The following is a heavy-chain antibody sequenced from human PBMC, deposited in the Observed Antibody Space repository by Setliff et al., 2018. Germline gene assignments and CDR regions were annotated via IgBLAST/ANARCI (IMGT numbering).Heavy chain of an antibody. Sequence: PSETLSLTCTVSGGSISGTSYSWSWIRQPAGKGLEWIGRIYSSESTNYNPSLKSRVTISLDTSKNQFSLKLSSVTAADTAVYYCAREQWLDPPGYYYMDVWAKGTTVTVSS. CDR1: GGSISGTSYS. J-gene: IGHJ6*03. V-gene: IGHV4-61*02. D-gene: IGHD6-19*01. CDR3: AREQWLDPPGYYYMDV. CDR2: IYSSEST.